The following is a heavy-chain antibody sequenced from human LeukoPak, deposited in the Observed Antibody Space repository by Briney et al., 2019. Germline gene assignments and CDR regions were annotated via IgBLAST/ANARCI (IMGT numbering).Heavy chain of an antibody. CDR2: SNTYSGST. D-gene: IGHD2-8*01. V-gene: IGHV1-46*01. CDR3: SRMSNGAGILDY. CDR1: GYTFTSDY. J-gene: IGHJ4*02. Sequence: GASAKVSCTPSGYTFTSDYMHWVPQAPGHGLEWMGFSNTYSGSTSYAPKFLGSVAMTRVESTRTVYMELISLRSVDAAMHFCSRMSNGAGILDYWGQGTLVTVSS.